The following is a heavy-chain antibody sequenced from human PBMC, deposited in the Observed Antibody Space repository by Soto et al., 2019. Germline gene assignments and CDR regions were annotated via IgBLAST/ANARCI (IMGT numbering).Heavy chain of an antibody. V-gene: IGHV4-30-4*01. Sequence: SETLSLTCTVSGGSISSGDYYWSWIRQPPGKGLEWIGYIYYSGSTYYNPSLKSRVTISVDTSKNQISLKLSSVTAADTAVYYCARDSGVVVVAATGYYYYYGMDVWGQGTTVTVSS. CDR3: ARDSGVVVVAATGYYYYYGMDV. J-gene: IGHJ6*02. CDR2: IYYSGST. D-gene: IGHD2-15*01. CDR1: GGSISSGDYY.